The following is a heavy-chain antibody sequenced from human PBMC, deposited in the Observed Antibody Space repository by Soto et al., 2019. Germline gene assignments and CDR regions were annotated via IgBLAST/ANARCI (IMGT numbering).Heavy chain of an antibody. D-gene: IGHD1-1*01. V-gene: IGHV3-21*01. J-gene: IGHJ6*02. CDR2: ISSSSSYI. CDR3: ARDRAWNPYYYYYYGMDV. CDR1: GFTFSSYS. Sequence: GSLRLSWAASGFTFSSYSMNWVRQAPGKGLEWVSSISSSSSYIYYADSVKGRFTISRDNAKNSLYLQMNSLRAEDTAVYYCARDRAWNPYYYYYYGMDVWGQGTTVTVSS.